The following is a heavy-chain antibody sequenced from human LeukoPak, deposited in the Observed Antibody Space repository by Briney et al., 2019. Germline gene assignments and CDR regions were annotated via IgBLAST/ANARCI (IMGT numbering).Heavy chain of an antibody. Sequence: ASVKVSCKAFGFTFTSSAVQWVRQARGQRLEWIGWIVVGSGNTNYAQKFQERVTITRDMSTSTAYMELSSLRSEDTAVYYCATGLDTSSWIDYWGQGTLVTVSS. CDR2: IVVGSGNT. J-gene: IGHJ4*02. D-gene: IGHD6-13*01. V-gene: IGHV1-58*01. CDR1: GFTFTSSA. CDR3: ATGLDTSSWIDY.